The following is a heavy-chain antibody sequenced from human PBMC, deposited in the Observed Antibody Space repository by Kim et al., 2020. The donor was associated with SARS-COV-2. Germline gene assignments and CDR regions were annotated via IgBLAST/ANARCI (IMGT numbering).Heavy chain of an antibody. V-gene: IGHV3-30*18. J-gene: IGHJ5*02. CDR2: LSSDGNHI. CDR3: AKGSSHGWYGGFFDP. CDR1: GFTFTGYG. Sequence: GGSLRLSCVASGFTFTGYGMHWVSQAPGKGLEWVTVLSSDGNHIYYADSVKGRFTIARDNFNNTLYLQMNSLRAEDTAVYYCAKGSSHGWYGGFFDPWG. D-gene: IGHD6-19*01.